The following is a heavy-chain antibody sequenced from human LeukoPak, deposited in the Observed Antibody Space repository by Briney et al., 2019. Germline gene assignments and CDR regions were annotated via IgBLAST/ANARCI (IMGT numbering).Heavy chain of an antibody. Sequence: GGSLRLSCAASRFTVTYSYMNWVRQAPGKGLEWVSVVYSDGKTYYADSVKGRFTISRDNSKNTVYLQMNSLRDEDTAVYYCTRGRLSFDHWGQGTLVTVSS. J-gene: IGHJ4*02. D-gene: IGHD6-25*01. CDR3: TRGRLSFDH. CDR1: RFTVTYSY. V-gene: IGHV3-53*01. CDR2: VYSDGKT.